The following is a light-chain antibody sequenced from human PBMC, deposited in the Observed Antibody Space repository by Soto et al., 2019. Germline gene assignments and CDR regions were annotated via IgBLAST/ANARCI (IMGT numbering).Light chain of an antibody. J-gene: IGKJ2*01. V-gene: IGKV3-20*01. CDR3: QQYGSSPYT. Sequence: EILLTQSPGTLSLSPVERATLSCRASQSVRNSYLAWYQQKPGQAPMLLIYGASGRATGIPDRFSGSGSGTDFTLTISRLEPEDFAVYYCQQYGSSPYTFGQGTKLEI. CDR2: GAS. CDR1: QSVRNSY.